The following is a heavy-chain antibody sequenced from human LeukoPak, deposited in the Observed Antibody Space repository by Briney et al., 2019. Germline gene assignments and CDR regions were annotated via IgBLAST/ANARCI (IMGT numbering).Heavy chain of an antibody. D-gene: IGHD2-2*01. Sequence: SQTLSLTCAISGDSFSSNSVTWNWVRQSPSRGLEWLGRTYYRSTWYNDYAVSVRGRITVNPDTSKNQFSLHLNSVTPEDTAVYYCARRLTQYDCFDPWGQGILVTVSS. J-gene: IGHJ5*02. V-gene: IGHV6-1*01. CDR1: GDSFSSNSVT. CDR3: ARRLTQYDCFDP. CDR2: TYYRSTWYN.